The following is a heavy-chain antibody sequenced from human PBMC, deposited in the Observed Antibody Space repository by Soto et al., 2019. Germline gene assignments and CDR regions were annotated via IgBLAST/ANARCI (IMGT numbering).Heavy chain of an antibody. CDR1: GFTFSSYG. CDR2: ISYDGSNK. J-gene: IGHJ4*02. V-gene: IGHV3-30*18. D-gene: IGHD3-22*01. CDR3: AKDGGYYYDSSGYPQPDY. Sequence: QVQLVESGGGVVQPGRSLRLSCAASGFTFSSYGMHWVRQAPGKGLEWVAVISYDGSNKYYADSVKGRFTISRDKSKNTLYLQMNSLRAEDTAVYYCAKDGGYYYDSSGYPQPDYWGQGTLVTVSS.